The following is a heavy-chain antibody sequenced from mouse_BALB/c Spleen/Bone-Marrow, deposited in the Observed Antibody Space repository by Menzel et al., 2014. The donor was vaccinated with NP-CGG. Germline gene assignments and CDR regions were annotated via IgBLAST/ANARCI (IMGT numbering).Heavy chain of an antibody. V-gene: IGHV3-6*02. CDR3: ARDNLDC. J-gene: IGHJ2*01. CDR2: ISYDGSN. CDR1: GYSITSGYY. Sequence: EVQLQQSGPGLVKPSQSLSLTCSVTGYSITSGYYWNWIRQFPGNKLEWMGYISYDGSNNYNPSLKNRISITRDTSKNQFSLKLNSVTTEDTATYYCARDNLDCWGQGTTLTVSS.